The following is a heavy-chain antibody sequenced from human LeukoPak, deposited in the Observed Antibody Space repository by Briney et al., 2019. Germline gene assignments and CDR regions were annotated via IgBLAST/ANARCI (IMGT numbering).Heavy chain of an antibody. CDR2: IIPIFGTA. CDR3: ASLIRSGRYWYFDL. V-gene: IGHV1-69*05. Sequence: GASVKVSCKASGGTFSSYAISWVRQAPGQGLEWMGGIIPIFGTANYAQKFQGRVTITTDESTSTAYMELSSLRSEDTAVYYCASLIRSGRYWYFDLWGRGTLVTVSS. D-gene: IGHD5-12*01. CDR1: GGTFSSYA. J-gene: IGHJ2*01.